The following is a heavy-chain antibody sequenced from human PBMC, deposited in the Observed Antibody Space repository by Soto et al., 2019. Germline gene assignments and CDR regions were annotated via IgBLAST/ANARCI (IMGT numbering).Heavy chain of an antibody. Sequence: QVQLVQSGAEVKKPGASVKLSCKASGYTFNRYGISWVRQAPGQGLEWMGWISGYNVKTNYAQNFQGRVTMTTDTSTTAAYMELRSLTSDDTAVYFCAREGYCSSGSCALYSHDYFGMDVWGQGTTVTVSS. CDR3: AREGYCSSGSCALYSHDYFGMDV. CDR2: ISGYNVKT. V-gene: IGHV1-18*01. D-gene: IGHD2-15*01. CDR1: GYTFNRYG. J-gene: IGHJ6*02.